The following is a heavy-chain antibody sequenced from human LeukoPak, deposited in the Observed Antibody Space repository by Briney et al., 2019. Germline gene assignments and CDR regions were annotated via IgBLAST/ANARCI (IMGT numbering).Heavy chain of an antibody. CDR3: ARHFIGEARNGNFDY. D-gene: IGHD3-16*02. J-gene: IGHJ4*02. Sequence: SETLSLTCTVSGASISGYYWSWLRQPPGKGLEWIGYIFYSGSTNYNYNPSLKSRVTISADTSKNQFSLKLSSVTAADTAVYYCARHFIGEARNGNFDYWGQGTLVTVSS. CDR1: GASISGYY. CDR2: IFYSGSTNY. V-gene: IGHV4-59*08.